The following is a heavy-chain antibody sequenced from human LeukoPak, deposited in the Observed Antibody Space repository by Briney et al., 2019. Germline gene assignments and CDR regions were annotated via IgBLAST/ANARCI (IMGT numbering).Heavy chain of an antibody. Sequence: SETLSLTCTVSGGSVSSGSYYWSWIRQPPGKGLEWIGYIYYSGSTNYNPSLKSRVTISVDTSKSQFSLKLSSVTAADTAMYYCARDDASSSSFDYWGQGTLVTVSS. D-gene: IGHD6-6*01. CDR2: IYYSGST. CDR1: GGSVSSGSYY. CDR3: ARDDASSSSFDY. V-gene: IGHV4-61*01. J-gene: IGHJ4*02.